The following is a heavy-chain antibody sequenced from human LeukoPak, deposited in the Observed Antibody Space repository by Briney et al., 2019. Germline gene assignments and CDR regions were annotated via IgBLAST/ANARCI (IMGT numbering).Heavy chain of an antibody. CDR3: ASSRIAAAGTFDY. CDR1: GYSFTSYW. D-gene: IGHD6-13*01. J-gene: IGHJ4*02. CDR2: IDPSDSYT. Sequence: GESLKISCKGSGYSFTSYWISWVRQMPGKGLEWMGRIDPSDSYTNYSPSFQGHVTISADKSISTAYLQWSSLKASDTAMYYYASSRIAAAGTFDYWGQGTLVTVSS. V-gene: IGHV5-10-1*01.